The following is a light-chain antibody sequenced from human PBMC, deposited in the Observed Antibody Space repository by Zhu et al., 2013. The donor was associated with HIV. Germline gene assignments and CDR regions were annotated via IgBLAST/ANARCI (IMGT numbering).Light chain of an antibody. CDR1: QSLVHSNGDTY. CDR3: MQGSHLPWT. V-gene: IGKV2-24*01. Sequence: VLTQSPLSLPVIVGQAASISCRSTQSLVHSNGDTYLSWLHQRPGQPPRLLIYKVSNRFPGVPNSVSGSGAGTDFTLQISRVQADDVGVYYCMQGSHLPWTFGQGTKLELK. J-gene: IGKJ1*01. CDR2: KVS.